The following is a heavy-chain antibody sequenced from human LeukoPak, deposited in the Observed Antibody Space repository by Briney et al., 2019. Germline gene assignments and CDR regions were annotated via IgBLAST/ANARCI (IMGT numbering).Heavy chain of an antibody. J-gene: IGHJ4*02. CDR3: ASHTPSYFDY. V-gene: IGHV4-59*08. Sequence: SETLSLTCTVSGGTISSYYWSWIQQPPGKGLEWIGYIYYSGSTNYNPSLKSRVTISVDTSKNQFSLKLSSVTAADTAVYYCASHTPSYFDYWGQGTLVTVSS. CDR2: IYYSGST. CDR1: GGTISSYY.